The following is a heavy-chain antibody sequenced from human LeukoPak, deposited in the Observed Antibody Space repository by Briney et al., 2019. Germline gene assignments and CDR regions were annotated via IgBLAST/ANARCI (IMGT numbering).Heavy chain of an antibody. CDR1: GGXFSGYY. CDR2: INHSGST. D-gene: IGHD1-26*01. J-gene: IGHJ4*02. Sequence: PSETLSLTCAVYGGXFSGYYCSWIRQPPGKGLEWIGEINHSGSTNYNPSLKSRVTISVDTSKNQFSLKLSSVTAADTAVYYCAREEPDSVGATPYYFDYWGQGTLVTVSS. V-gene: IGHV4-34*01. CDR3: AREEPDSVGATPYYFDY.